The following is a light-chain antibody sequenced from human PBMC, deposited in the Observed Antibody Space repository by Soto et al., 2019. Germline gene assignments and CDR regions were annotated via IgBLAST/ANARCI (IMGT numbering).Light chain of an antibody. J-gene: IGKJ1*01. Sequence: EIVLTQSPATLSLSPGERATLSCRASQSVDNNLAWYQQRPGQAPRLLIFDASNRAPGIPARFSGSGSGTDFTLTISSLEPEDFAIYYCQQRTDWPPWTFGQGTKVEIE. CDR3: QQRTDWPPWT. CDR2: DAS. CDR1: QSVDNN. V-gene: IGKV3-11*01.